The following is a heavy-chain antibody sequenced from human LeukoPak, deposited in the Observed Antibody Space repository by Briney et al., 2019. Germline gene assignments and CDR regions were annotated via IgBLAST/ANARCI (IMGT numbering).Heavy chain of an antibody. J-gene: IGHJ5*02. CDR1: GGSFSGYY. D-gene: IGHD3-16*01. V-gene: IGHV4-34*01. CDR3: ARDPVTGWFDP. CDR2: INHSGST. Sequence: PSETLSLTCAVYGGSFSGYYWSWIRQPPGKGLEWIGEINHSGSTNYNPSLKSRVTISVDTSKNQFSLKLSSVTAADTAVYYCARDPVTGWFDPWGQGTLVTVSS.